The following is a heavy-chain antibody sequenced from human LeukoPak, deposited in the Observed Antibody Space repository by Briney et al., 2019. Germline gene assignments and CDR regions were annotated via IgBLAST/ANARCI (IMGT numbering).Heavy chain of an antibody. CDR2: INHSGST. Sequence: SETLSLTCAVYGGSFSGYYWSWIRQPPGKGLEWIGEINHSGSTNYNPSLKSRVTISVDTSKNQFSLKLSSVTAADTAVYYCARGYGGKDYWGQGNLVTVSS. V-gene: IGHV4-34*01. CDR3: ARGYGGKDY. D-gene: IGHD4-17*01. J-gene: IGHJ4*02. CDR1: GGSFSGYY.